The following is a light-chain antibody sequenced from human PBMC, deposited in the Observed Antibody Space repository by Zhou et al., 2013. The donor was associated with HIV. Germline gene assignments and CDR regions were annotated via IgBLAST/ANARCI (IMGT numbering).Light chain of an antibody. J-gene: IGKJ1*01. CDR2: GAS. Sequence: DIQMTQSPTSLSASVGDRVTITCRASQGISNSLAWFQQQPGKVPKRLIYGASSLHSGVPSRFSGSGSGTHFTLTISSLQLEDLATYYCQQTYSPPPTFGQGTKVEIK. V-gene: IGKV1-16*01. CDR1: QGISNS. CDR3: QQTYSPPPT.